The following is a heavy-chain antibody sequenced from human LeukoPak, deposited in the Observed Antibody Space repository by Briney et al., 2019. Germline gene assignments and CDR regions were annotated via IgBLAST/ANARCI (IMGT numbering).Heavy chain of an antibody. Sequence: PSETLSLTGTVSGGSISSSSYYWGWIRQPPGKGLEWIGSIYYSGSTYYNPSLKSRVTISVDTSKNQFSLKLSSVTAADTAVYYCARGRRILTGYYAAHYFDYWGQGTLVTVSS. CDR1: GGSISSSSYY. J-gene: IGHJ4*02. D-gene: IGHD3-9*01. CDR3: ARGRRILTGYYAAHYFDY. V-gene: IGHV4-39*01. CDR2: IYYSGST.